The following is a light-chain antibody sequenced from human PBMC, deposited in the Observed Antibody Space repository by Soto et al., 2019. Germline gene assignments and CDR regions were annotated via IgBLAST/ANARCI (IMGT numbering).Light chain of an antibody. Sequence: QSVLTQPASVSGSPGQSITISCTGTSSDVGSYNYVSWYQQHPGKAPKLMIYEVSDRPSGISSRFSGSKSGNTASLTISGLQTEEEADYYFSSYTSSSTLFGTGTKVTVL. V-gene: IGLV2-14*01. J-gene: IGLJ1*01. CDR3: SSYTSSSTL. CDR1: SSDVGSYNY. CDR2: EVS.